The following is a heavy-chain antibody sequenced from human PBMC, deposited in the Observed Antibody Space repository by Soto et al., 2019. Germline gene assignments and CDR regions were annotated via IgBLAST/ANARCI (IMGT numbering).Heavy chain of an antibody. Sequence: GASVEVSCRASGYTFTSYDINWVRQATGQGLEWMGWMNPNSGNTGYAQKFQGRVTMTRNTSISTAYMELSSLRSEDTAVYYCARSYMVRGVIQHYFDYWGQGTLVTVSS. CDR3: ARSYMVRGVIQHYFDY. CDR1: GYTFTSYD. D-gene: IGHD3-10*01. J-gene: IGHJ4*02. V-gene: IGHV1-8*01. CDR2: MNPNSGNT.